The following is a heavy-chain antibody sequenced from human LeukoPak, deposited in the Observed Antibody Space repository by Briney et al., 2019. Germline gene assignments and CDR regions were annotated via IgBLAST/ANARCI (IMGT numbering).Heavy chain of an antibody. CDR1: GGLISISTYY. D-gene: IGHD5-24*01. J-gene: IGHJ6*03. CDR2: IYYSGTT. CDR3: AREEMATMAYYYYYYMDV. Sequence: PSETLSLTCTVSGGLISISTYYWGWIRQPPGKGLEWIGSIYYSGTTHYNPSLKSRVTIAVDTSKNQFSLKLSSVTAADTAVYYCAREEMATMAYYYYYYMDVWGKGTTVTISS. V-gene: IGHV4-39*07.